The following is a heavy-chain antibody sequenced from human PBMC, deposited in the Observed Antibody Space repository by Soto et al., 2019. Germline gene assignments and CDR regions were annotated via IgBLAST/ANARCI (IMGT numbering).Heavy chain of an antibody. CDR3: ARDCSGGSCYPGMDV. V-gene: IGHV3-21*01. J-gene: IGHJ6*02. CDR2: ISSSGYI. D-gene: IGHD2-15*01. Sequence: GGSLRLSCAASGSNLNSYTTNWVRQAPGKRLEWLSSISSSGYIFSTDSVRGRFTISRDNAKNSVYLQINSLRAGDTAVYFCARDCSGGSCYPGMDVWGQGTTVTVSS. CDR1: GSNLNSYT.